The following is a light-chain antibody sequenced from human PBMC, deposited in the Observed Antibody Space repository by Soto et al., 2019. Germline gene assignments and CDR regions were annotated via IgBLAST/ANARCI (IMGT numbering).Light chain of an antibody. Sequence: EIVLTQSPATLSLSPGERATLSCRASQSVSSYLAWYQQKPGQPPRLLIYDASNRATGIPARFSGSGSGTDFTLTLSSLEPEESAVYYCQQRSNRPYTFGQGTKLEIK. CDR3: QQRSNRPYT. CDR2: DAS. CDR1: QSVSSY. J-gene: IGKJ2*01. V-gene: IGKV3-11*01.